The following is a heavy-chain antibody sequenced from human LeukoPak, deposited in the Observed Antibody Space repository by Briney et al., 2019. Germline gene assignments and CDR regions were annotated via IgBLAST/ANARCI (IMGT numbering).Heavy chain of an antibody. CDR3: ARGCSSTSCWLRMDV. CDR1: GGSITNYY. V-gene: IGHV4-4*07. D-gene: IGHD2-2*01. CDR2: IYTSGST. Sequence: PSETLSLTCTVSGGSITNYYWSWIRQPAGKGLEWIGHIYTSGSTSYNPSLKSRVTMSVDTSKNQFSLKLSSVTAADTAVYYCARGCSSTSCWLRMDVWGQGTTVTVSS. J-gene: IGHJ6*02.